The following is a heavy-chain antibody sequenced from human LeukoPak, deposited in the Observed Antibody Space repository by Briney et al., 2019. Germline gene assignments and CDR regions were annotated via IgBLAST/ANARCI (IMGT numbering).Heavy chain of an antibody. D-gene: IGHD2-8*01. V-gene: IGHV3-69-1*02. CDR2: ITSTSRTI. CDR3: ARDFPDNALFDL. CDR1: GFTFHDYD. J-gene: IGHJ4*02. Sequence: GGSLRLSCAASGFTFHDYDMSWVRQSPGKGLEWVSSITSTSRTIFYADSVEGRFTISRDNAKNTVSLEMNSLRTEDAAIYYCARDFPDNALFDLWGQGTLVSVSS.